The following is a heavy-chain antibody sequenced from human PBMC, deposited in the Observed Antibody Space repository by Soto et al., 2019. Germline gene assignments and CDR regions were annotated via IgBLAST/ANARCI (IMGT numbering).Heavy chain of an antibody. J-gene: IGHJ1*01. D-gene: IGHD6-19*01. CDR2: IWYDGSNK. CDR3: ARGIAVAPSRRNEYFQH. CDR1: GFTFSSYG. Sequence: GGSLRLSCAASGFTFSSYGMHWVRQAPGKGLEWVAVIWYDGSNKYYADSVKGRFTISRDNSKNTLYLQMNSLRAEDTAVYYCARGIAVAPSRRNEYFQHWGQGTLVTVYS. V-gene: IGHV3-33*01.